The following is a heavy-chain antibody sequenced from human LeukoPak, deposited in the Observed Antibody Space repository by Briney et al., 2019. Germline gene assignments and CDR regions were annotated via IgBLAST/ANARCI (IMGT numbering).Heavy chain of an antibody. J-gene: IGHJ4*02. Sequence: GGSLRLPCAASGFTFSSYAMSWVRQAPGKGLEWVSAISGSGGSTYYADSVKGRFTISRDNSKNTLYLQMNSLRAEDTAVYYCAKDLLNYYDSSGYYGTTNFDYWGQGTLVTVSS. CDR1: GFTFSSYA. D-gene: IGHD3-22*01. V-gene: IGHV3-23*01. CDR2: ISGSGGST. CDR3: AKDLLNYYDSSGYYGTTNFDY.